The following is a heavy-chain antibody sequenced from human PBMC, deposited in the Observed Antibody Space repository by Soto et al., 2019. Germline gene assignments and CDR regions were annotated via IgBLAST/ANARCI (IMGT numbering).Heavy chain of an antibody. CDR3: AWDVKCRATWSSGFGF. CDR1: GGSIRSGSYY. J-gene: IGHJ4*02. V-gene: IGHV4-61*03. CDR2: TYYSGST. D-gene: IGHD1-26*01. Sequence: LSLTCKVPGGSIRSGSYYLSLLRQPPEKGLEWIGYTYYSGSTTYNPSLKSRVSISVDTSTNHFSLKLTSVTAADPALYYCAWDVKCRATWSSGFGFWGQGTLVTLSS.